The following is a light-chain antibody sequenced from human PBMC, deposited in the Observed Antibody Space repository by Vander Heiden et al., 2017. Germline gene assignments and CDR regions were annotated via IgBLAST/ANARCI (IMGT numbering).Light chain of an antibody. CDR2: CKT. CDR1: SLRSSY. J-gene: IGLJ2*01. Sequence: SSELTQAPAVSVALGQTVRITCPGDSLRSSYPRWYRPEPGQGPVLATSCKTNRPAGIPDRFSGSSSGNTASLTITGAQAEDEADYYCNYRDSRGNHLEVFGGGTKLTVL. CDR3: NYRDSRGNHLEV. V-gene: IGLV3-19*01.